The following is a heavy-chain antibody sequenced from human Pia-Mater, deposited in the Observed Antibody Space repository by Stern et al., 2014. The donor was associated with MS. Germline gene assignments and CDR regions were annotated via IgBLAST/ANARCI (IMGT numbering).Heavy chain of an antibody. Sequence: QLQLQESGPGLVKPSETLSLTCTVSGASITNRDYWGWIRQPPGKGLEWIGSVYYSGITYYRPSIKSRAAISIDTSRNQFFLRLNSVTTTDTAVYFCARGVTAVTNYVPNWCFDLWGRGTLVTVSS. V-gene: IGHV4-39*02. CDR1: GASITNRDY. CDR3: ARGVTAVTNYVPNWCFDL. J-gene: IGHJ2*01. D-gene: IGHD4-11*01. CDR2: VYYSGIT.